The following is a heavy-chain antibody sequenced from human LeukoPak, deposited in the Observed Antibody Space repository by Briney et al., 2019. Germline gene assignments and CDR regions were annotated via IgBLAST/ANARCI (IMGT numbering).Heavy chain of an antibody. CDR2: IYYSGST. Sequence: SETLSLTCTVSGGSISGSSYYWGWIRQPPGKGLEWIGSIYYSGSTYYNPSLKSRVTISVDTSKNQFSLKLSSVTAADTAVYYCARHGDSSSWYLTPFDYWGQGTLVTVSS. V-gene: IGHV4-39*01. CDR1: GGSISGSSYY. CDR3: ARHGDSSSWYLTPFDY. J-gene: IGHJ4*02. D-gene: IGHD6-13*01.